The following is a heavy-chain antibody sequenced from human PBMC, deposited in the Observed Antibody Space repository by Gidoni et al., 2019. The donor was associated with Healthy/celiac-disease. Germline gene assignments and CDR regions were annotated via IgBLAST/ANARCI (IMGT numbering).Heavy chain of an antibody. J-gene: IGHJ3*02. D-gene: IGHD3-22*01. V-gene: IGHV3-15*01. CDR1: GFTFSNAW. CDR3: TTDTYYYDSSVYYFAFDI. Sequence: EVQLVESGGGLVQPGGSLRLSCAASGFTFSNAWMSWVRQAPGKGLEWVGRIKSKTYGGTTDYAAPVKGRFTISRDDSKNTLYLQMNSLKTEDTAVYYCTTDTYYYDSSVYYFAFDIWGQGTMVTVSS. CDR2: IKSKTYGGTT.